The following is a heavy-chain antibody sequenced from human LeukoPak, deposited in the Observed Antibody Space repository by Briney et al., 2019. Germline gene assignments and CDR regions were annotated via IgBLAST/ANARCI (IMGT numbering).Heavy chain of an antibody. V-gene: IGHV4-39*07. CDR3: ARGGTDYLWYYYYYMDV. D-gene: IGHD3-16*01. Sequence: SETLSLTCAVSGASISSSNYYWGWVRQSPGKGLEWIGNIYSSGNTYYDASLKSRVTMYIDTSKNQFSLKLSSVTAADTAVYYCARGGTDYLWYYYYYMDVWGKGTTVTISS. CDR2: IYSSGNT. J-gene: IGHJ6*03. CDR1: GASISSSNYY.